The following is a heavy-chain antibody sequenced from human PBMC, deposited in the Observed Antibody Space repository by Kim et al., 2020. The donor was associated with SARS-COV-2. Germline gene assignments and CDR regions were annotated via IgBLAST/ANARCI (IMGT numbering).Heavy chain of an antibody. D-gene: IGHD1-26*01. V-gene: IGHV4-59*01. CDR2: IYYSGST. CDR1: GGSISSYY. J-gene: IGHJ6*02. CDR3: ARARDSGSYLDV. Sequence: SETLSLTCTVSGGSISSYYWSWIRQPPGKGLEWIGYIYYSGSTNYNPSLKSRVTISVDTSKNQFSLKLSSVTAADTAVYYCARARDSGSYLDVWGQGTTVTVSS.